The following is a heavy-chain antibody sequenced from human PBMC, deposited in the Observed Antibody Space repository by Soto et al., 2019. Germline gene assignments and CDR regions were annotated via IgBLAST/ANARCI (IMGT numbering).Heavy chain of an antibody. J-gene: IGHJ5*02. CDR1: GGSFSGYY. D-gene: IGHD6-13*01. Sequence: QVQLQKWGAGLLKPSETLSLTCAVYGGSFSGYYWSWIRQPPGKGLEWIGEINHSGSTNYNPSLKCRVTSSVDTSKNQFSLKLSSVTAADTAVYYCATNIAASGTWFDPWGHGTLVTVSS. CDR2: INHSGST. CDR3: ATNIAASGTWFDP. V-gene: IGHV4-34*01.